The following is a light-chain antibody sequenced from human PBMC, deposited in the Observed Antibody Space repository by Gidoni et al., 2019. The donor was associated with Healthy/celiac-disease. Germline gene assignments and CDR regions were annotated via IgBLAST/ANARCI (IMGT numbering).Light chain of an antibody. Sequence: DIVMTQSPDSLAVSLGERATINCKSSQSVLYSSNNKNYLAWYQQKPGQPPKLLIYWASTRESGVPDRFSGSGSGTDFTLTIGSLQAEDVAVYYCQQYYSTPYTFXQXTKLEIK. CDR2: WAS. V-gene: IGKV4-1*01. CDR3: QQYYSTPYT. J-gene: IGKJ2*01. CDR1: QSVLYSSNNKNY.